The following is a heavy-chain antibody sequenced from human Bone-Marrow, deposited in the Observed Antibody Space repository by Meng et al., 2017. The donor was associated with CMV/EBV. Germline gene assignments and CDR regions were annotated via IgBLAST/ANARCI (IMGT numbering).Heavy chain of an antibody. V-gene: IGHV4-61*08. CDR3: ARKGLDYSIFN. J-gene: IGHJ4*02. CDR1: GGSISSGGYY. CDR2: IYYSGST. Sequence: SETLSLTCTVSGGSISSGGYYWSWIRQHPGKGLEWIGYIYYSGSTNYNPSLKSRVTISVDTSKNQFSLKLSSVTAADTAVYYCARKGLDYSIFNWGQGTLVTVSS. D-gene: IGHD4-11*01.